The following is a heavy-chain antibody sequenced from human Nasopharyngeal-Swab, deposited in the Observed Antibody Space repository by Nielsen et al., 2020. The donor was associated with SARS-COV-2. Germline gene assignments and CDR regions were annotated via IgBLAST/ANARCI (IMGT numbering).Heavy chain of an antibody. Sequence: RQPPGQGLERFGYFYYSGSTYYNPSLKSRVTISVDTSKNQFSLKLSSVTAADTAVYYCARAHYYDILTGYFLPGMGVMDVWGKGTTVTVSS. D-gene: IGHD3-9*01. CDR2: FYYSGST. J-gene: IGHJ6*03. V-gene: IGHV4-30-4*01. CDR3: ARAHYYDILTGYFLPGMGVMDV.